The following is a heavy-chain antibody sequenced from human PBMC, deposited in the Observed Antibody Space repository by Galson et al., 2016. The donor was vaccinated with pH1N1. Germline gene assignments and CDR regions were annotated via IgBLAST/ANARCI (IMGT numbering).Heavy chain of an antibody. CDR1: GYSFTRYW. V-gene: IGHV5-51*01. CDR2: IFPGDSDT. Sequence: QSGAEVKKPGESLKISCKGSGYSFTRYWIGWVRQMPGKGLEWMGIIFPGDSDTRYSPSFQGPVTISADKSISTAYLQWSSLKASDTAMYYCARHSGDGYRYGSERYFDYWGQGTLVTVSS. CDR3: ARHSGDGYRYGSERYFDY. D-gene: IGHD5-18*01. J-gene: IGHJ4*02.